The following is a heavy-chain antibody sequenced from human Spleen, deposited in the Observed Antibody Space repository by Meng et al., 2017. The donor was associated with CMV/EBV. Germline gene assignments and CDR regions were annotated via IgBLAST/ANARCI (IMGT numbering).Heavy chain of an antibody. J-gene: IGHJ5*02. CDR2: TYYRSKWYN. Sequence: SGDIVSNNNASWNWIRQSPSRGLEWLGRTYYRSKWYNDYAVSVKSRITINPDTSKNQFSLQLNSVTPEDTAVYYCARGPATAVWFDPWGQGTLVTVSS. D-gene: IGHD6-13*01. CDR3: ARGPATAVWFDP. CDR1: GDIVSNNNAS. V-gene: IGHV6-1*01.